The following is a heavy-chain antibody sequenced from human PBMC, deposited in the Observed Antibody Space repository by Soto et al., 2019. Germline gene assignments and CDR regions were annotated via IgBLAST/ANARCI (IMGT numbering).Heavy chain of an antibody. D-gene: IGHD6-19*01. CDR3: AKDVTQCLAPEYFQH. V-gene: IGHV3-23*01. CDR2: ISGSGGST. CDR1: GFTFSGYA. J-gene: IGHJ1*01. Sequence: GGSMRLSCAASGFTFSGYAMSWVRQAPGKGLEWVSAISGSGGSTYYADSVKGRFTISRDNSKNTLYLHMNSLRAEDTAVYYCAKDVTQCLAPEYFQHWRQGTLVNDSS.